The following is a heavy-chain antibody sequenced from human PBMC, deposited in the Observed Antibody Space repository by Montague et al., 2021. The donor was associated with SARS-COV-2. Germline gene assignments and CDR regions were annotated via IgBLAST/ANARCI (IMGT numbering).Heavy chain of an antibody. J-gene: IGHJ3*02. V-gene: IGHV2-70*11. CDR3: ARGYYDILTGYLDAFDI. Sequence: PALVTPTQTLTLTCTLSGFSLSTSGMCVSWIRQPPGKALEWLARIDWDDDKYYSTSLKTRLTVSKDTSKNQVVLTMTNMDPVDTATYYCARGYYDILTGYLDAFDIWGQGTMVTVSS. CDR1: GFSLSTSGMC. D-gene: IGHD3-9*01. CDR2: IDWDDDK.